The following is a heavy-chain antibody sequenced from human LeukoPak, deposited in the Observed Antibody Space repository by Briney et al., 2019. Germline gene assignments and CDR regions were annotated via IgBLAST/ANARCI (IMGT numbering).Heavy chain of an antibody. Sequence: ASVKVSCKASGGTFSNYGINWVRQAPGQGLEWMGGFIPIFGTAKYAQKFQGRVTITTDESTSTAYMELSSLRSEDPGVYYCASSPLPYNWSFAHLNNMDVWGRGTTVTVSS. CDR2: FIPIFGTA. CDR3: ASSPLPYNWSFAHLNNMDV. D-gene: IGHD1-20*01. J-gene: IGHJ6*04. V-gene: IGHV1-69*05. CDR1: GGTFSNYG.